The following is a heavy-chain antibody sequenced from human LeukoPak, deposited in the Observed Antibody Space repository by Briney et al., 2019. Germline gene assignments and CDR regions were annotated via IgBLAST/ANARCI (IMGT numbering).Heavy chain of an antibody. D-gene: IGHD3-10*01. J-gene: IGHJ4*02. Sequence: PGGSLRLSCAASGFTVSSNYMSWVRQAPGKGLEWVSVIYSGGSTYYADSVKGRFTISRDNSKNTLYLQMNSLRAEDTAVYYCARERTVRGVITTLYYFDYWGQGTLVTVSS. CDR3: ARERTVRGVITTLYYFDY. CDR2: IYSGGST. CDR1: GFTVSSNY. V-gene: IGHV3-53*01.